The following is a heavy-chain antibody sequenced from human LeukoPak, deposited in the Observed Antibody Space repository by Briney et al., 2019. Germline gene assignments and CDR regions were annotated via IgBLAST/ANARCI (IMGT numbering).Heavy chain of an antibody. V-gene: IGHV4-31*03. D-gene: IGHD3-22*01. Sequence: SQTLSPTCTVSGGSISSADYYWSWIRQHPGKGLEWVGYIYYSGSTYYNPSLKSRVTISVDTSKNQFSLKLSSVTAADTAVYYCARVLRSSGSPDYWGQGTLVTVSS. CDR3: ARVLRSSGSPDY. J-gene: IGHJ4*02. CDR2: IYYSGST. CDR1: GGSISSADYY.